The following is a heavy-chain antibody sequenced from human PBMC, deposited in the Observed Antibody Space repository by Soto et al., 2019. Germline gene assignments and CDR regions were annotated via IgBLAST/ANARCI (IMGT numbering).Heavy chain of an antibody. CDR2: ISSSGSTI. J-gene: IGHJ3*02. CDR1: GFTFSSYE. D-gene: IGHD3-22*01. Sequence: PGGSLRLSCAASGFTFSSYEMNWVRQAPGKGLEWVSYISSSGSTIYYADSVKGRFTISRDNAKNSLYLQMNSLRAEDTAVYYCARDSYYYDSSQAFDIWGQGTMVTDSS. V-gene: IGHV3-48*03. CDR3: ARDSYYYDSSQAFDI.